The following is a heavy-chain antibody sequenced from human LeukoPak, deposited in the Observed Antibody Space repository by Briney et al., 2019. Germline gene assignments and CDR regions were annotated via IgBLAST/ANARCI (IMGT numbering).Heavy chain of an antibody. CDR3: AREKGGGADY. V-gene: IGHV4-38-2*02. D-gene: IGHD4-17*01. CDR2: IYHSGST. J-gene: IGHJ4*02. CDR1: GYSITSGYY. Sequence: MPSETLSLTCGVSGYSITSGYYWGWIRQPPGKGLEWIGTIYHSGSTYYNPSLKNRVTISLHTTQKQFALKLNSGTAADTDVYYCAREKGGGADYWGQGTLVTVSS.